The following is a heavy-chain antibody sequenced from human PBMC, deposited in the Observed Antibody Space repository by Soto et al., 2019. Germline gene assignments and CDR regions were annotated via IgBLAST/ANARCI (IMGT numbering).Heavy chain of an antibody. V-gene: IGHV3-23*01. CDR2: ISGSGGST. CDR1: GFTISSYA. Sequence: GGSLRLSCAASGFTISSYAMSWVRQAPGKGLEWVSGISGSGGSTYYADSVKGRFTISRDSSKNTLYLQMNSLRAEDTAVYYCAKPSYYYTRSSYFFGYWGQGTLVTVSS. CDR3: AKPSYYYTRSSYFFGY. D-gene: IGHD3-22*01. J-gene: IGHJ4*02.